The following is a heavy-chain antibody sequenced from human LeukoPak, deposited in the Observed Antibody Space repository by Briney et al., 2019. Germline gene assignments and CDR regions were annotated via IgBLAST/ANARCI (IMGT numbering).Heavy chain of an antibody. Sequence: GGSLRLSCTASGFTFGDYAMSWFRQAPGKGLEWVGFIRSKAYGGTTEYAASVKGRFTISRDDSKSIAYLQMNSLKTEDTVVYYCTRELASTVTYYFDYWGQGTLVTVSS. CDR1: GFTFGDYA. V-gene: IGHV3-49*03. J-gene: IGHJ4*02. D-gene: IGHD4-17*01. CDR2: IRSKAYGGTT. CDR3: TRELASTVTYYFDY.